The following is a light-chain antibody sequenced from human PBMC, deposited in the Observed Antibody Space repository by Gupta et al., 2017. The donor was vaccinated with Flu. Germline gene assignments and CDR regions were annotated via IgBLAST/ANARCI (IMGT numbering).Light chain of an antibody. V-gene: IGLV2-14*01. CDR1: SSDIGGYKY. CDR2: EVS. CDR3: TAYANSSPRI. Sequence: QSTLTQPASVSGSPGQSIPISCTGTSSDIGGYKYVSWYQHHPGKAPIVIIYEVSSRPAGVSHRFSGSKSGNTATLTISGLQTEDEADYYGTAYANSSPRIFGGGTKLTVL. J-gene: IGLJ2*01.